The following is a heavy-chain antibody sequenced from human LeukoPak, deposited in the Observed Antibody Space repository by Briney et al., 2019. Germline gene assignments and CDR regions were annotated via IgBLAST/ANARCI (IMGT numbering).Heavy chain of an antibody. Sequence: GASVKVSCKASGGTFSSYAISWVRQAPGQGLEWMGGIIPIFGTANYAQKFQGRVTITADESTSTAYMELSSLRSEDTAVYYCTTAFLRLQRLSIDYWGQGTLVTVSS. CDR3: TTAFLRLQRLSIDY. D-gene: IGHD4-11*01. CDR1: GGTFSSYA. J-gene: IGHJ4*02. V-gene: IGHV1-69*01. CDR2: IIPIFGTA.